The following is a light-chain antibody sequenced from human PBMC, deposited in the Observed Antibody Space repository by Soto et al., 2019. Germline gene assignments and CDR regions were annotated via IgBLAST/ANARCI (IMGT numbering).Light chain of an antibody. V-gene: IGLV6-57*03. Sequence: NFMLTQPHPVSESPGKTITISCTRSSGSIASYYVQWYQQRPGSAPTTVIYEDNQRPSGVPDRFSGSIDSSSNSASLTISGLKTEDEADYYCQSYDTNNPWVFGGGTKLPS. J-gene: IGLJ3*02. CDR1: SGSIASYY. CDR3: QSYDTNNPWV. CDR2: EDN.